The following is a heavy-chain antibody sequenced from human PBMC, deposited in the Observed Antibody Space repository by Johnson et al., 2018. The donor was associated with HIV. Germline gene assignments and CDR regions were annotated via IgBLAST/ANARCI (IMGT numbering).Heavy chain of an antibody. CDR1: GFTFSAYW. D-gene: IGHD6-13*01. V-gene: IGHV3-33*06. CDR3: AKVAVATAAGGVALDI. Sequence: QVQLVESGGGLVQPGGSLRLSCAASGFTFSAYWMTWVRQAPGKGLEWVAVIWFDGNNKHYSDSVKGRFTISRDNSNNILYLQMNSLRVEDTAVYYCAKVAVATAAGGVALDIWGPGTMVTVS. CDR2: IWFDGNNK. J-gene: IGHJ3*02.